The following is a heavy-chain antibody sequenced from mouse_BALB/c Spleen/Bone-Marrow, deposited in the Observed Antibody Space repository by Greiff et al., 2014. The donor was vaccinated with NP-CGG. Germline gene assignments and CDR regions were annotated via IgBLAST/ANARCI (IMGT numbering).Heavy chain of an antibody. CDR1: GFTFSSFG. J-gene: IGHJ4*01. V-gene: IGHV5-17*02. CDR2: ISTGSSTI. Sequence: EVKLVESGGGLVQPGGSRKLSCAASGFTFSSFGMHWVRQAPEKGLEWVAYISTGSSTIYYADTVKGRFTISRDNPKNTLFLKMASRRSEDTAMYYCARSNGAMDFWGQGTSVTVSS. CDR3: ARSNGAMDF.